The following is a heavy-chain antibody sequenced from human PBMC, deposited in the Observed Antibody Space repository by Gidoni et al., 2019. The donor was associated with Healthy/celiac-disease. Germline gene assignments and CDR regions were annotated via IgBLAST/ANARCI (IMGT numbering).Heavy chain of an antibody. CDR2: ISAYNGNT. CDR3: ARLTTPGSYPYYFDY. Sequence: QAQLVQSGAEVKKPGASVKVSCTASGYTFTSYGISWVRQAPGQGLEWMGWISAYNGNTNYAQKLQGRVTMTTDTSTSTAYMELSSLRSDDTAVYYCARLTTPGSYPYYFDYWGQGTLVTVSS. CDR1: GYTFTSYG. J-gene: IGHJ4*02. V-gene: IGHV1-18*01. D-gene: IGHD2-15*01.